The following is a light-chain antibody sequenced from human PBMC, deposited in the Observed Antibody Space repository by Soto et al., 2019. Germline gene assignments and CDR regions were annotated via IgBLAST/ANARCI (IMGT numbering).Light chain of an antibody. J-gene: IGKJ5*01. V-gene: IGKV3-20*01. Sequence: EIVLTQSPDTLSLSPGERATLYCRASQSVSSSYLAWYQQKPGQAPRLLIYGASSRATGIPDRFSGSGSGTDFTLTISRLEPEDLAVYFCQQYDTSPPSTFGQGTRLEIK. CDR1: QSVSSSY. CDR3: QQYDTSPPST. CDR2: GAS.